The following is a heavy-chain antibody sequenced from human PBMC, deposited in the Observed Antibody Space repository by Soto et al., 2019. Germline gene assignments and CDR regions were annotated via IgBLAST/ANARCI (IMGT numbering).Heavy chain of an antibody. V-gene: IGHV4-34*01. CDR1: GGSFSGYY. Sequence: PSETLSLTCAVYGGSFSGYYWSWIRQPPGKGLEWIGEINHSGSTNYNPSLKSRVTISVDTSKNQFSLKLSSVTAADTAVYYCARDRLLNVDSEVYYYGMDVWGQGTTVTVSS. J-gene: IGHJ6*02. D-gene: IGHD3-16*01. CDR3: ARDRLLNVDSEVYYYGMDV. CDR2: INHSGST.